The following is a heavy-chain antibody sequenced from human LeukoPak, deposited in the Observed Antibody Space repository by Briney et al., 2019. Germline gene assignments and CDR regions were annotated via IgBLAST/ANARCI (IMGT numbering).Heavy chain of an antibody. CDR2: ISGSGGEGRT. CDR3: VKALTGSFDY. Sequence: GGSLRLSCAASGFTLSSYAMSWLRQPPGKGLEWVSAISGSGGEGRTYHADSVKGRFTISRDNSKSTLYLQMTSLRAEDTVIYYCVKALTGSFDYWGQGALVTVSS. J-gene: IGHJ4*02. V-gene: IGHV3-23*01. D-gene: IGHD7-27*01. CDR1: GFTLSSYA.